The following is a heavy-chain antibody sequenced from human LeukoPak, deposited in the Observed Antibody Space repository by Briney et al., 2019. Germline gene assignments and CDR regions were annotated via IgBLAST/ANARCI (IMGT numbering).Heavy chain of an antibody. J-gene: IGHJ4*02. D-gene: IGHD4/OR15-4a*01. CDR1: GFTVSSNS. V-gene: IGHV3-53*01. Sequence: GGSLRLSCTVSGFTVSSNSMSWVRQAPGKGLEWVSFIYSDNTHYSDAVKGRFTISRDNSNNTLYLQMNSLRAEDTALYYCARRAGAYSPPYDYWGQGTLVTVSS. CDR3: ARRAGAYSPPYDY. CDR2: IYSDNT.